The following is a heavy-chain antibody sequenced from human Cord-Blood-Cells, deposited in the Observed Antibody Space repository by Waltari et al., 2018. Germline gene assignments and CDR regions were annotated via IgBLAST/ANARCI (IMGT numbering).Heavy chain of an antibody. J-gene: IGHJ4*02. V-gene: IGHV4-39*01. CDR3: ARQASDGDFDY. D-gene: IGHD3-10*01. CDR1: GGSISSSSYY. Sequence: QLQLQESGPGLVKPSETLSLTCTVSGGSISSSSYYWGWIRQPPGKGREWIGSIYYSGSTYYNPSLKSRVTISVDTSKNQFSLKLSCVTAADTAVYYCARQASDGDFDYWGQGTLVTVSS. CDR2: IYYSGST.